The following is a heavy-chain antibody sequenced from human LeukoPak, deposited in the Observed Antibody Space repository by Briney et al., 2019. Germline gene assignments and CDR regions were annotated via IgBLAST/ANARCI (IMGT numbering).Heavy chain of an antibody. J-gene: IGHJ5*02. CDR3: ANRISGSSS. V-gene: IGHV3-30*04. Sequence: GGSLRLSCAASGFTFSNYAMHWVRQAPGKGLEWVAVISSDGSKKDYADSVKGRFTNSGDNSKNTVFLQMNSLRAEDTGVYYCANRISGSSSWGQGTLVTVSS. CDR2: ISSDGSKK. CDR1: GFTFSNYA. D-gene: IGHD3-10*01.